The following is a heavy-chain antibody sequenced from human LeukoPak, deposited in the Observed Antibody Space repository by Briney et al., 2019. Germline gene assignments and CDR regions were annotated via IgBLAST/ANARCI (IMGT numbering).Heavy chain of an antibody. D-gene: IGHD3-16*01. CDR2: IYYSGST. J-gene: IGHJ3*02. CDR3: AIASDGGSDAFDI. V-gene: IGHV4-39*01. Sequence: SETLSLTCTVSGGSISSSSYYWGWIRQPPGKGLEWIGSIYYSGSTYYNPSLKSRVTISVDTSKNQFSLKLSSVTAADTAVYYCAIASDGGSDAFDIWGQGPMVTVSS. CDR1: GGSISSSSYY.